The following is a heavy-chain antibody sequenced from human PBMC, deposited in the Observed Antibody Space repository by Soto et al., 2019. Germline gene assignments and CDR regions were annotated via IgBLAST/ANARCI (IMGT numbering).Heavy chain of an antibody. Sequence: QLQLQESGPGLVKPSETLSLTCTVSGSSISSSSYYWGWIRQPPGKGLEWIGSIYYSGSTYYNPSLKSRVTISVDTSKNQFSLKLSSVTAADTAVYYCARGRMVRGAHIGVGYWGQGTLVTVCS. CDR3: ARGRMVRGAHIGVGY. V-gene: IGHV4-39*01. CDR2: IYYSGST. CDR1: GSSISSSSYY. D-gene: IGHD3-10*01. J-gene: IGHJ4*02.